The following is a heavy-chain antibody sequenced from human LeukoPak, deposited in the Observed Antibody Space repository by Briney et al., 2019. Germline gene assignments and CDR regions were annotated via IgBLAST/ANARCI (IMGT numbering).Heavy chain of an antibody. CDR2: IYYNGYT. D-gene: IGHD1/OR15-1a*01. Sequence: SETLSLTCTVSGGSIGTYYWSGIRQPPGKGLEWIGYIYYNGYTDYNPSLKSQVTISLHTSKNQFSLKLSSVTAADTAVYYCARDRHWTNDWVFDYWGQGTLVTVSS. CDR1: GGSIGTYY. CDR3: ARDRHWTNDWVFDY. J-gene: IGHJ4*02. V-gene: IGHV4-59*01.